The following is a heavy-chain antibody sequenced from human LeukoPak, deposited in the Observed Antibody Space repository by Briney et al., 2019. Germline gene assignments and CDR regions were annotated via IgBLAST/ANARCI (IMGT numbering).Heavy chain of an antibody. V-gene: IGHV4-4*09. CDR3: AREGGIVGATAPFDY. D-gene: IGHD1-26*01. J-gene: IGHJ4*02. Sequence: PSETLSLTCTVSSGSIRGYRWSWIRQPPGKGLEWIGYINTNGRTNYNPSLKGRLTFSVDTSRDQFSLKLSSVTAADTAVYYCAREGGIVGATAPFDYWGQGTLVTVSS. CDR2: INTNGRT. CDR1: SGSIRGYR.